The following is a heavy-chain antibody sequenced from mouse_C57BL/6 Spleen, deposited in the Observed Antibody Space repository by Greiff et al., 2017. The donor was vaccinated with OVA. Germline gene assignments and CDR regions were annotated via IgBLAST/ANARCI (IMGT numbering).Heavy chain of an antibody. J-gene: IGHJ4*01. V-gene: IGHV2-2*01. Sequence: QVHVKQSGPGLVQPSQSLSITCTVSGFSLTSYGVHWVRQSPGKGLEWLGVIWSGGSTDYNAAFISRLSISKDNSKSQVFFKMNSLQADDTAIYYCARKIYSNYDAMDYWGQGTSVTVSS. CDR3: ARKIYSNYDAMDY. CDR2: IWSGGST. CDR1: GFSLTSYG. D-gene: IGHD2-5*01.